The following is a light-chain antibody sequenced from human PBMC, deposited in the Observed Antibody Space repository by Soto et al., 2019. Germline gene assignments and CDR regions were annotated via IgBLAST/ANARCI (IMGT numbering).Light chain of an antibody. CDR2: GAS. Sequence: EIVLTQSPGTLSLSPGERVTLSCRASQSVSSTSLAWYQHKPGQAPRLLIYGASSRATGIPDRCSGSGSGTDFTLTISRLEPEDFAVYSCQQYGSSPFTFGPGTKVDIK. CDR1: QSVSSTS. V-gene: IGKV3-20*01. J-gene: IGKJ3*01. CDR3: QQYGSSPFT.